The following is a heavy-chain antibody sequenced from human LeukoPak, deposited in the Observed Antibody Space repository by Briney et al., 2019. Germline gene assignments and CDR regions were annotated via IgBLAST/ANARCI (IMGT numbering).Heavy chain of an antibody. D-gene: IGHD5-24*01. CDR3: AKVPTGYNEPLPFDY. V-gene: IGHV3-30*18. CDR1: GFTFSRYG. CDR2: ISYHGSDK. J-gene: IGHJ4*02. Sequence: GGSLRLSYTASGFTFSRYGMHWVRQAPGKGLEWVAVISYHGSDKYYADSVRGRFTISRDNSKNTLYLQMNSLRAEDTAVYYCAKVPTGYNEPLPFDYWGQGTLVTVSS.